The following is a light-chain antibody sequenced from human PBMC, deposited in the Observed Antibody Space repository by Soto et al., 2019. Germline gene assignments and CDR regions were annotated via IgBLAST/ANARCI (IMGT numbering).Light chain of an antibody. CDR2: QDT. V-gene: IGLV3-1*01. J-gene: IGLJ1*01. Sequence: SYELTQPPSVSVSPGQTASITCSGNFLGDKYASWYQLRPGQSPVLVIHQDTKRPSGIPERFSGSNSGNRATLTISGTQAMDEADYYCQEWDSSTASYVFGTGTKVTVL. CDR1: FLGDKY. CDR3: QEWDSSTASYV.